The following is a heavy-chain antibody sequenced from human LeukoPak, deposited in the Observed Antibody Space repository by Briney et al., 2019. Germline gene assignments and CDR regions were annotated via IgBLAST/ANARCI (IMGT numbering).Heavy chain of an antibody. CDR1: GDSVSSNSAA. Sequence: SQTLSLTCAISGDSVSSNSAAWNWIRQSPSRGLEWLGRTYYRSKWYNDYAVSVKSRITNNPDTSKNQFSLQLNSVTPEDTAVYYCARGAGGSGSYYGYYYYYMDVWGKGTTVTVSS. J-gene: IGHJ6*03. V-gene: IGHV6-1*01. D-gene: IGHD1-26*01. CDR3: ARGAGGSGSYYGYYYYYMDV. CDR2: TYYRSKWYN.